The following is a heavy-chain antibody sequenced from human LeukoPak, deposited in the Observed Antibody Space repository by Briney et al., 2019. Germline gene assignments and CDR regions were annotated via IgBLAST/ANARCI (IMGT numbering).Heavy chain of an antibody. CDR1: GFTFSNYA. V-gene: IGHV3-23*01. CDR2: SSGSGGST. CDR3: AKENFDWKRIPYFDY. Sequence: PGGSLRLSCVASGFTFSNYAMTWVRQAPWKGLEWVSASSGSGGSTYYRDSVKGRFTISRDNSKNTLYLQMNNLRADDTAVYYCAKENFDWKRIPYFDYWGQGTLATVSS. D-gene: IGHD3-9*01. J-gene: IGHJ4*02.